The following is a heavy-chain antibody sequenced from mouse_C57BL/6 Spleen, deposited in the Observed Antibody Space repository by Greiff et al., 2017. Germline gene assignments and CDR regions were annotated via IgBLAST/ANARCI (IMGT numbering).Heavy chain of an antibody. CDR2: ISYDGSN. J-gene: IGHJ4*01. D-gene: IGHD1-1*01. CDR3: ARKGVIRGAMDY. Sequence: EVKLMESGPGLVKPSQSLSLTCSVTGYSITSGYYWNWIRQFPGNKLEWMGYISYDGSNNYNPSLKNRISITRDTSTNQFFLTLNSVTTEDTATYYCARKGVIRGAMDYWGQGTSVTVSS. CDR1: GYSITSGYY. V-gene: IGHV3-6*01.